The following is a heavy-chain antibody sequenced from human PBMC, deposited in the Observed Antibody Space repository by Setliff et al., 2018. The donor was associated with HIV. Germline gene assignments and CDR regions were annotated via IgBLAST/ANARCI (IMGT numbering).Heavy chain of an antibody. Sequence: GGSLRLSCATSGFTFSSYAMHWVRQAPGKGLEWVAVIWYDGSNTHYADSVKGRFTISRDNAKNSLYLQMNSLRAEDMALYYCVRDKWLVPDTFDIWGQGTMVTVSS. CDR2: IWYDGSNT. CDR1: GFTFSSYA. CDR3: VRDKWLVPDTFDI. J-gene: IGHJ3*02. V-gene: IGHV3-33*08. D-gene: IGHD6-19*01.